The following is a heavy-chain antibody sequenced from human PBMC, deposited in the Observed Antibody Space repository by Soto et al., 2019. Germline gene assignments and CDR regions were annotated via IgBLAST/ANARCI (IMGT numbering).Heavy chain of an antibody. J-gene: IGHJ5*02. CDR2: ISAYNGNT. V-gene: IGHV1-18*04. CDR3: ARDLERFGERWFGP. CDR1: GYTFTSYG. D-gene: IGHD3-10*01. Sequence: GSVKVSYKASGYTFTSYGISLVRQAPGQGLEWMGWISAYNGNTNYAQKLQGRVTMTTDTSTSTAYMELRSLRSDDTAVYYCARDLERFGERWFGPWGQGTMVTVSS.